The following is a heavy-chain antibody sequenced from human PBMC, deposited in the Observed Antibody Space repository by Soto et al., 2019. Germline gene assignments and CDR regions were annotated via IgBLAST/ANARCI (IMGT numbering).Heavy chain of an antibody. CDR3: ARSYGGNPYYFDY. J-gene: IGHJ4*02. V-gene: IGHV4-34*01. D-gene: IGHD2-15*01. CDR2: INHSGST. CDR1: GGSFSGYY. Sequence: QVQLQQWGAGLLKTSETLSLTCAVYGGSFSGYYWRWVRPPPVKGLEWSGEINHSGSTNYNPSLKSRVTISVDTSKNQFSLKLSSVTAADTAVYYCARSYGGNPYYFDYWGQGTLVTVSS.